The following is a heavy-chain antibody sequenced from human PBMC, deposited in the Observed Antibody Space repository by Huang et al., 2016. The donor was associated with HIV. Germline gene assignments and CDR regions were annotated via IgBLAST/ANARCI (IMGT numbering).Heavy chain of an antibody. CDR2: IDLSGADT. CDR3: AKDMALNYFDTSGTTHYPAPRAYYGMDV. D-gene: IGHD3-22*01. Sequence: EVRLLESGGGLAQPGGSLKLSCAASGFIFGNFAMSWVRQAPGKGLQWVSSIDLSGADTFYADSVRGRFTVSRDNSKKTLYLQMNSLRAEDTAIYYCAKDMALNYFDTSGTTHYPAPRAYYGMDVWGQGTTVTVSS. CDR1: GFIFGNFA. V-gene: IGHV3-23*01. J-gene: IGHJ6*02.